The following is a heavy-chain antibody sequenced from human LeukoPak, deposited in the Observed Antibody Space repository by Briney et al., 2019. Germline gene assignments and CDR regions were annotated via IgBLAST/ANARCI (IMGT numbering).Heavy chain of an antibody. CDR3: ARDSRGLLDP. Sequence: SETLSLTCTVSGGSISSGGYYWSWIRQPPGKGLEWVGCIYYSGSTYYNPSLKSRVTISVDTSKNQFSLKLSSVTAADTAVYYWARDSRGLLDPWGPGNPVNVSS. CDR1: GGSISSGGYY. D-gene: IGHD1-26*01. J-gene: IGHJ5*02. V-gene: IGHV4-61*08. CDR2: IYYSGST.